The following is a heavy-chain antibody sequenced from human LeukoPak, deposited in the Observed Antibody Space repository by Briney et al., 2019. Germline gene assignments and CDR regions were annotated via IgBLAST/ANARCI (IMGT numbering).Heavy chain of an antibody. D-gene: IGHD2-2*02. Sequence: GESLKISCKGSGYSFTSYWIGWVRQMPGKGLEWMGIIYPGDSDTRYSPSFQGQVTISADKSISTAYLQWSSLKASDTAMYYCASSRACSSTSCYTPNDAFDIWGQGTTVTVSS. V-gene: IGHV5-51*01. J-gene: IGHJ3*02. CDR1: GYSFTSYW. CDR2: IYPGDSDT. CDR3: ASSRACSSTSCYTPNDAFDI.